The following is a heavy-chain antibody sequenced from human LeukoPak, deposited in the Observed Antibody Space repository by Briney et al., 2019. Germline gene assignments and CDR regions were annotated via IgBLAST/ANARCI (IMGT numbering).Heavy chain of an antibody. CDR2: ISWNSGSI. CDR3: ARTPSGDSSGHYTDSFNI. Sequence: PGRSLRLSCAASGFTFEAYAMHWVRQAPGKGLEWVSGISWNSGSIGYADSVKGRFTISRDNAKNSLNLQMNSLRAEDTALYYCARTPSGDSSGHYTDSFNIWGQGTMVTVSS. D-gene: IGHD3-22*01. CDR1: GFTFEAYA. J-gene: IGHJ3*02. V-gene: IGHV3-9*01.